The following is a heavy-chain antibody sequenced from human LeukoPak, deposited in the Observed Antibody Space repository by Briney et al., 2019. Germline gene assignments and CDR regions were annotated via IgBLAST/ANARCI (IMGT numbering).Heavy chain of an antibody. CDR3: ARRVMVTTDYFDY. D-gene: IGHD4-17*01. J-gene: IGHJ4*02. CDR2: IYHSGST. CDR1: GYSINSAYY. V-gene: IGHV4-38-2*02. Sequence: PSETLSLTCTVSGYSINSAYYWGWIRQPPGKGLQWIGSIYHSGSTHYNPSLKSRVTISVDTSKNTFSLKLSSVTAADTAVYYCARRVMVTTDYFDYWGQGTLVTVSS.